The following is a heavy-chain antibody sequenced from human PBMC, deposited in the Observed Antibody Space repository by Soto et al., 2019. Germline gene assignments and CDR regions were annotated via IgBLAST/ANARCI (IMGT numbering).Heavy chain of an antibody. CDR1: GGSISNYY. D-gene: IGHD3-10*01. J-gene: IGHJ6*02. CDR3: ARQGFGALRGLVDV. V-gene: IGHV4-59*08. CDR2: VHDSWGS. Sequence: QVPLQESGPGLVKPSETLYLSCTVSGGSISNYYWSWFRQTPGKGLEWIGYVHDSWGSNYNPSIKSRVAISLDTYKSQLSLKLTSVTATDTAVYYCARQGFGALRGLVDVWGHGATFTVSS.